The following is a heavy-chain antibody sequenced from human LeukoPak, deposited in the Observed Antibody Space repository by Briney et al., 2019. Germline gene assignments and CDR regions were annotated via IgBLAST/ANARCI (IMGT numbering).Heavy chain of an antibody. J-gene: IGHJ5*02. D-gene: IGHD2-2*02. CDR1: GYTFTGYY. CDR3: AREDIVVVPAAINADNWFDP. CDR2: INPNSGGT. V-gene: IGHV1-2*02. Sequence: ASVKVFCKASGYTFTGYYMHWVRQAPGQGLEWMGWINPNSGGTNYAQKFQGRVTMTRDTSISTAYMELSRLRSDDTAVYYCAREDIVVVPAAINADNWFDPWGQGTLVTVSS.